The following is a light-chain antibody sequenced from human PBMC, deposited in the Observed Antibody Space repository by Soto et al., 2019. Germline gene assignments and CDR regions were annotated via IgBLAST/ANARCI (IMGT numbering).Light chain of an antibody. V-gene: IGKV3-15*01. J-gene: IGKJ1*01. Sequence: EIVMTQSPATLSVSPGERATLSCRASQSVSNNLAWYQQKPGQAPRLLIYGVSTRATGIPARFSGSGSGTEFTLTISSLQSEDSAVYYCQQYNNWPRTFGQGTKVDI. CDR2: GVS. CDR3: QQYNNWPRT. CDR1: QSVSNN.